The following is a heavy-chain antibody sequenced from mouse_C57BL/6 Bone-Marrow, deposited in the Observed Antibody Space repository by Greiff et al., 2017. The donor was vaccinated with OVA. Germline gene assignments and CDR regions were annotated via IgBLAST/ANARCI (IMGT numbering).Heavy chain of an antibody. Sequence: EVQLVESGGGLVKPGGSLKLSCAASGFTFSDYGMHWVRQAPEKGLEWVAYISRGSSTIYYADTVKGRFTISRDNAKNTPFLQMTRLRSEDTAMYDCAREGYCSSSVAWFAYWGQGTLVTVSA. V-gene: IGHV5-17*01. CDR3: AREGYCSSSVAWFAY. J-gene: IGHJ3*01. CDR2: ISRGSSTI. D-gene: IGHD1-1*01. CDR1: GFTFSDYG.